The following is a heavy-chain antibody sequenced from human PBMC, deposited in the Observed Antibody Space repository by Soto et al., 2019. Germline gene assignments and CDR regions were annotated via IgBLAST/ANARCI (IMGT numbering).Heavy chain of an antibody. J-gene: IGHJ6*02. CDR3: AREWGLLPFYVMNV. CDR2: ISYTGRT. Sequence: SETLSLTCIVSGDSVTSGSYYWTWLRQPPGKGLEWIGYISYTGRTKYNPSLQSRVTISVDTSKNDFSLNLSSVTAADTAVYFCAREWGLLPFYVMNVWGHGTAVTVSS. CDR1: GDSVTSGSYY. V-gene: IGHV4-61*03. D-gene: IGHD7-27*01.